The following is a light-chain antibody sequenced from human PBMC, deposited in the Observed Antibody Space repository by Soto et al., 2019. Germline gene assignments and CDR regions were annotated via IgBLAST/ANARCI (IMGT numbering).Light chain of an antibody. CDR3: NSYASGNTRV. CDR2: EVS. CDR1: SSDIGDYDY. J-gene: IGLJ1*01. Sequence: QSALTQPASVSGCPGQSITISCTGTSSDIGDYDYVSWYQQHPGKAPKLMISEVSNRPSGVSNRFSGSKSGNTASLTISGPQAEDEADYYCNSYASGNTRVFGTGTKVTVL. V-gene: IGLV2-14*01.